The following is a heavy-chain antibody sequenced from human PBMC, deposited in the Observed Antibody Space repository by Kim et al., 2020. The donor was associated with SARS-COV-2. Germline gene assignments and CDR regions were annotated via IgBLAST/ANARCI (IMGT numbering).Heavy chain of an antibody. CDR3: ARDRGPRILAAAGKGGYYYYGMDV. Sequence: GGSLRLSCAASGFTFSSYAMHWVRQAPGKGLEWVAVISYDGSNKYYADSVKGRFTISRDNSKNTLYLQMNSLRAEDTAVYYCARDRGPRILAAAGKGGYYYYGMDVWGQGTTVTVSS. D-gene: IGHD6-13*01. V-gene: IGHV3-30-3*01. CDR1: GFTFSSYA. CDR2: ISYDGSNK. J-gene: IGHJ6*02.